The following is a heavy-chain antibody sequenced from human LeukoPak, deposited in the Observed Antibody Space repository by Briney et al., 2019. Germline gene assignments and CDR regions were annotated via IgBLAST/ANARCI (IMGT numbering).Heavy chain of an antibody. CDR1: GGSISSYY. Sequence: SETLPLTCTVSGGSISSYYWSWIRQPPGKGLEWIGYIYYSGSTNYNPSLKSRVTISVDTSKNQFSLNLSSVSAADTAVYFCARGYSYDSFDYWGLGTLVTVSS. J-gene: IGHJ4*02. V-gene: IGHV4-59*01. D-gene: IGHD5-18*01. CDR2: IYYSGST. CDR3: ARGYSYDSFDY.